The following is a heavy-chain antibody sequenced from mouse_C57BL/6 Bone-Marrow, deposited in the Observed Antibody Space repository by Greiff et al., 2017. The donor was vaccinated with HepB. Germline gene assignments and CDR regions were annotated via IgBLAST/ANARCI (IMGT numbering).Heavy chain of an antibody. CDR2: IRSKSNNYAT. CDR1: GFSFNTYA. D-gene: IGHD4-1*01. CDR3: VGQGGGWDHFDY. V-gene: IGHV10-1*01. J-gene: IGHJ2*01. Sequence: EVHLVESGGGLVQPKGSLKLSCAASGFSFNTYAMNWVRQAPGKGLEWVARIRSKSNNYATYYADSVKDRFTISRDDSESMLYLQINNLKTEDTAVDYCVGQGGGWDHFDYWGQGTTLTVSS.